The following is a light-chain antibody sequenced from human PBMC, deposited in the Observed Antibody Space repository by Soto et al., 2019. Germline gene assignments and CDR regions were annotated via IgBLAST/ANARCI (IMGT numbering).Light chain of an antibody. CDR1: QSVSSN. CDR3: QQYNNWPPWT. J-gene: IGKJ1*01. V-gene: IGKV3-15*01. Sequence: EIVMTQSPATLSVSPGERVTLSCRASQSVSSNLAWYQQKPGQAPRLLIYGASTRATGIPARFSGSGSGTEFTLTISSLQSEDFAVYYCQQYNNWPPWTFGQETKVEIK. CDR2: GAS.